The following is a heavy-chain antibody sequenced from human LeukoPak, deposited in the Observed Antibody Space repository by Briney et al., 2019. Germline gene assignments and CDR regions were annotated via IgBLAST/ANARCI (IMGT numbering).Heavy chain of an antibody. D-gene: IGHD3-10*01. CDR1: GFTFTRHW. V-gene: IGHV3-74*01. J-gene: IGHJ6*03. CDR2: MNDDGSST. Sequence: PGGSLRLSCVVSGFTFTRHWMHWVRQAPGKGLVWVSRMNDDGSSTSYAEALKGRFTISRDNAKNTLYLHMSNLRAEDTAVYYCAREAYGTDYYMDVWGKGTTVTISS. CDR3: AREAYGTDYYMDV.